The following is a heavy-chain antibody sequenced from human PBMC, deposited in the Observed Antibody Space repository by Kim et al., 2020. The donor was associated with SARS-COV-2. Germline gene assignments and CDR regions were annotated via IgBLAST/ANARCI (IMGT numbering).Heavy chain of an antibody. Sequence: GGSLRLSCVASGLTFSTYWMSWVRQAPGKGLEWVANIKPDGGEKYYVDSVKGRFTISRDNAKNSLYLQMNSLRAEDTAVYYCARDGYYPKYYFDYWGQGT. CDR1: GLTFSTYW. J-gene: IGHJ4*02. D-gene: IGHD3-3*01. V-gene: IGHV3-7*01. CDR3: ARDGYYPKYYFDY. CDR2: IKPDGGEK.